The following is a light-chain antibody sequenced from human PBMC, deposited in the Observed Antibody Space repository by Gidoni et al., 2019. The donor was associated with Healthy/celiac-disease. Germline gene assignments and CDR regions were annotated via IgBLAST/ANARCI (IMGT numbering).Light chain of an antibody. CDR3: QQYNNWPIT. Sequence: EIVMTQSPATLSVSPGERATLSCRASQSVSSNLAWYQQKPGQAPRLLIYGAPTRATVIPARFSGSGSGTEFTLTISSLQSEDFAVYYCQQYNNWPITFGQGTRLEIK. V-gene: IGKV3-15*01. J-gene: IGKJ5*01. CDR1: QSVSSN. CDR2: GAP.